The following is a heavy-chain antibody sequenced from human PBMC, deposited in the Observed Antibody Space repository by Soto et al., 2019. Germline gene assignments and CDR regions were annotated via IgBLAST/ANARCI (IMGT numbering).Heavy chain of an antibody. V-gene: IGHV4-34*01. CDR3: ARGLSDILTGYSGGNWLAP. D-gene: IGHD3-9*01. J-gene: IGHJ5*02. CDR1: GGSFSGYY. Sequence: SETLSLTCAVYGGSFSGYYWSWIRQPPGKGLEWIGEINHSGSTNYNPSLKSRVTISVDTSKNQFSLKLSSVTAADTAVYYCARGLSDILTGYSGGNWLAPWGQGTLVTVSS. CDR2: INHSGST.